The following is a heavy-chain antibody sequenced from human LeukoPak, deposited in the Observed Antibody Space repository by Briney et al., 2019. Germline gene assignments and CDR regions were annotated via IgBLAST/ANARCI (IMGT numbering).Heavy chain of an antibody. D-gene: IGHD3-22*01. CDR1: GYTFTSYG. V-gene: IGHV1-18*01. CDR2: ISAYNGNT. Sequence: GASVKVSCKASGYTFTSYGISWVRQAPGQGLEWMGWISAYNGNTNYAQKFQGRVTMTRDTSISTAYMELSRLRSDDTAVYYCAREVGTMIVGGFDPWGQGTLVTVSS. J-gene: IGHJ5*02. CDR3: AREVGTMIVGGFDP.